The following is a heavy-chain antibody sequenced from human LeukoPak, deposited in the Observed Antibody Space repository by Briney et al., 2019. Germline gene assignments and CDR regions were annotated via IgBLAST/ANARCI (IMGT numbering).Heavy chain of an antibody. J-gene: IGHJ5*02. V-gene: IGHV1-2*02. CDR2: INPNSGGT. CDR1: GYTFTGYY. CDR3: ARDRNVRKLTAAAGRQNWFDP. Sequence: ASVKVSCKASGYTFTGYYMHWVRQAPGQGLEWMGWINPNSGGTNYAQRFQGRVTMTRDTSISTAYMELSRLRSDDTAVYYCARDRNVRKLTAAAGRQNWFDPWGQGTLVTVSS. D-gene: IGHD6-13*01.